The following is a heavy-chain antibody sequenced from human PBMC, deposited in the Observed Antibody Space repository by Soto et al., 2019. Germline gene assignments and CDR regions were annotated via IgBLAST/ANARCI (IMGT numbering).Heavy chain of an antibody. D-gene: IGHD6-19*01. V-gene: IGHV3-15*07. CDR3: TTGGQVAGPYYYYGMDV. CDR2: IKSKTDGGTT. Sequence: EVQLVESGGGLVKPGGSLRLSCAASGFTFSNAWMNWVRQAPGKGLEWVGRIKSKTDGGTTDYAAPVTGRFTISRDDSKNTLYLQMNSLKTEDTAVYYCTTGGQVAGPYYYYGMDVWGQGTTVTVSS. CDR1: GFTFSNAW. J-gene: IGHJ6*02.